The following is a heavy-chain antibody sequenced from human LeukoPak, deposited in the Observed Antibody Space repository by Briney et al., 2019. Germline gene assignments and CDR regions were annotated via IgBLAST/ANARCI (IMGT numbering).Heavy chain of an antibody. CDR1: GGSFSGYY. CDR3: ASVGPDYYDSSGLAGFFDY. V-gene: IGHV4-34*01. CDR2: INHSGST. D-gene: IGHD3-22*01. Sequence: PSETLSLTCAVYGGSFSGYYWSWIRQPPGKGLEWIGEINHSGSTNYNPSLKSRVTISVDTSKNQFSLKLSSVTAADTAVYYCASVGPDYYDSSGLAGFFDYWGQGTLVTVSS. J-gene: IGHJ4*02.